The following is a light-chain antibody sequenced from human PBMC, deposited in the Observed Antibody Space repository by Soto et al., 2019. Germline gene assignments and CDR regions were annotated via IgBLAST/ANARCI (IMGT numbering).Light chain of an antibody. CDR1: QSLLYNGEKTY. Sequence: DIVMSQTPLSLSVTPGQPASISCRSSQSLLYNGEKTYLYWYVQKPGQSPQLLIYELFNRFSGVPDRFSGSGSGTDFTLTISRVEAEDVGIYYCMQSIQLPLTFGGGTKVEIK. CDR2: ELF. CDR3: MQSIQLPLT. J-gene: IGKJ4*01. V-gene: IGKV2D-29*02.